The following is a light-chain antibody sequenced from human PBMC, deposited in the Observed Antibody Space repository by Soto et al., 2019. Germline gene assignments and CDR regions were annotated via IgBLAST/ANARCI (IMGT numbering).Light chain of an antibody. J-gene: IGKJ1*01. V-gene: IGKV1-17*01. CDR3: QQYDDWPPWT. CDR2: VAS. CDR1: RYIRSD. Sequence: DIQMTQSPSSLSASVGDRVTITCRASRYIRSDLSWYQQRPGRAPKVLIYVASNLQSGVPSRSSGSGSGTEFTLTISSLQSEDFAVYYCQQYDDWPPWTFGQGTKVDIK.